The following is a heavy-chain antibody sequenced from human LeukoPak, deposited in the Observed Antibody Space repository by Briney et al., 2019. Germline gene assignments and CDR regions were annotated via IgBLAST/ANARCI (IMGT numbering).Heavy chain of an antibody. CDR3: ARDPDWNPSPVSRI. Sequence: GASVKVSCKASGGTFSSYAISWVRQAPGQGLEWMGRIIPILGIANYAQKFQGRVTITADKSTSTAYMELSSLRSEDTAVYYCARDPDWNPSPVSRIWGQGTLVTVSS. CDR1: GGTFSSYA. CDR2: IIPILGIA. J-gene: IGHJ4*02. V-gene: IGHV1-69*04. D-gene: IGHD1-1*01.